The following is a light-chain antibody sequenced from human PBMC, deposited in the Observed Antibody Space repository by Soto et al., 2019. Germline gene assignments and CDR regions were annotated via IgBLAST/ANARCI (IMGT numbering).Light chain of an antibody. Sequence: EIVLTQSPGTLSLSLGERATLSCRASQIVTSSSLAWYQQKAGQAPRLLIYDTSTRATGIPARFSGSGSGTEFTLTISSLQSEDFAVYYCQQYSNWPPITFGQGTRLEIK. CDR3: QQYSNWPPIT. J-gene: IGKJ5*01. CDR2: DTS. V-gene: IGKV3-15*01. CDR1: QIVTSS.